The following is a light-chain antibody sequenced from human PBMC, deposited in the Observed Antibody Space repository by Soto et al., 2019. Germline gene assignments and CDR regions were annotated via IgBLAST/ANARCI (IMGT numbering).Light chain of an antibody. J-gene: IGLJ3*02. CDR2: DNN. Sequence: HSVLTQPPSVSAAPGQKVTISCSGSSSNIGNNYLSWYQHLPGTAPKLLIYDNNARPSGIPDRFSGSKSGTSATLGITGLRTGDEADYYCGTWDSSLNVWVFGGGTKLTVL. V-gene: IGLV1-51*01. CDR3: GTWDSSLNVWV. CDR1: SSNIGNNY.